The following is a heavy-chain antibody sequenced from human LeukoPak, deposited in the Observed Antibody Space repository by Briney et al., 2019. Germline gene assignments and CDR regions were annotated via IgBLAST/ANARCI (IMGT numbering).Heavy chain of an antibody. Sequence: PSETLSLTCTVSGASISTYYWSWIRQPPGTGLEWIGYIYNNLNTNYNPSLKSRVTMSVDTSKNQFSLKLSSVTAADTAVYYCALSYYDYVWGSYRYRDYWGQGTLVTVSS. D-gene: IGHD3-16*02. CDR3: ALSYYDYVWGSYRYRDY. J-gene: IGHJ4*02. V-gene: IGHV4-59*12. CDR2: IYNNLNT. CDR1: GASISTYY.